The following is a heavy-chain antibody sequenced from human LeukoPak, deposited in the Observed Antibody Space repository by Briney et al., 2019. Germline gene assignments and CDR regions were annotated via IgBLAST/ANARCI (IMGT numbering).Heavy chain of an antibody. CDR2: ISAYNGNT. Sequence: ASVKVSCKGSGYTFTSYGISWVRQAPGQGLEWMGWISAYNGNTNYAQKLQGRVTMTTDTSTSTAYMELRSLRSDDTAVYYCASGDYYDSSGYYYNWGQGTLVTVSS. D-gene: IGHD3-22*01. CDR3: ASGDYYDSSGYYYN. V-gene: IGHV1-18*01. J-gene: IGHJ4*02. CDR1: GYTFTSYG.